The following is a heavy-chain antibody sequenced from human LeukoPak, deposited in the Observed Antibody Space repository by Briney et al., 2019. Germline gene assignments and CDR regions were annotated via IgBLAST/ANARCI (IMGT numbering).Heavy chain of an antibody. CDR1: GGSSSSSRYY. V-gene: IGHV4-39*01. CDR3: ARHPYQLLWLSWFDP. CDR2: IYYSGST. Sequence: SETLSLTCTVSGGSSSSSRYYWGWIRQPPGKGLEWIGSIYYSGSTYCNPSLKSRVTTSVDTSKNQFSLKLSSVTAADTAVYYCARHPYQLLWLSWFDPWGQGTLVTVSS. J-gene: IGHJ5*02. D-gene: IGHD2-2*01.